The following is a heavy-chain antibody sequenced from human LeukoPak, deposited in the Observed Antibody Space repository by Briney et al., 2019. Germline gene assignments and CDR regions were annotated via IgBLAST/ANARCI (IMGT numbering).Heavy chain of an antibody. J-gene: IGHJ4*02. CDR2: ISGSGGST. CDR3: ARVGHSSYPIDY. Sequence: PPGGSLRLSCAASGFTFSSYGMSWVRQAPGKGLEWVSAISGSGGSTYYADSLKGRVTISRDNGKNSLYLQMNSLRAEDTVVYYCARVGHSSYPIDYWGQGTLVTVSS. V-gene: IGHV3-23*01. D-gene: IGHD4-11*01. CDR1: GFTFSSYG.